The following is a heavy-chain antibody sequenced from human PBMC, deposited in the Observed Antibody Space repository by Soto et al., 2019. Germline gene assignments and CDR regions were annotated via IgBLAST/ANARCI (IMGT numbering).Heavy chain of an antibody. V-gene: IGHV4-34*01. CDR3: PRGLAIVVAPAAISFSFLQSVSWFEP. CDR2: INHSGSS. Sequence: SETLSLTCAVYCGSFSGYYWSCIRQPPWKGLEWVVEINHSGSSNYNPSLKSRVTISVDTSKNQFSLKLSSVTAADTAVYYCPRGLAIVVAPAAISFSFLQSVSWFEPGGQGSLVT. J-gene: IGHJ5*02. D-gene: IGHD2-2*03. CDR1: CGSFSGYY.